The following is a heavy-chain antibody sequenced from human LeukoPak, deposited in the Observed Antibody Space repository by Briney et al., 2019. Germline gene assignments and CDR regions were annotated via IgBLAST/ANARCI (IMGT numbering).Heavy chain of an antibody. D-gene: IGHD5-12*01. CDR2: INPSGGRT. CDR3: ARDSGYGGYNWFDP. J-gene: IGHJ5*02. CDR1: GYTFTNYY. Sequence: ASVKVSFKASGYTFTNYYMHWVRQAPGQGLEWMGIINPSGGRTNYAQKFQGRVTMTRDTSTSTVYMELSSLRSGDTAVYYCARDSGYGGYNWFDPWGQGTLVTVSS. V-gene: IGHV1-46*01.